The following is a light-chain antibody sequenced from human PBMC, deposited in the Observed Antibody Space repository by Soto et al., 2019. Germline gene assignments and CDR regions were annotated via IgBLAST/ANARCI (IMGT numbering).Light chain of an antibody. CDR2: VAS. CDR1: QSISSY. V-gene: IGKV1-39*01. CDR3: QQSYRSPYT. J-gene: IGKJ2*01. Sequence: DIQMTQSPSSLSASVGDRVTITCRASQSISSYLNWYQQKPGKAPKFLIYVASTLQSGVPSRFSGSGSGTDFTLTITSLHPEDFATYCCQQSYRSPYTFGQGTKLEIK.